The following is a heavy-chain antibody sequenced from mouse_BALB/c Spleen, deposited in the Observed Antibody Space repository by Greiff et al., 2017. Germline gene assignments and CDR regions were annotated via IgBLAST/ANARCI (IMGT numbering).Heavy chain of an antibody. CDR3: ARWGYYGSSPYAMDY. V-gene: IGHV3-8*02. CDR1: GDSITSGY. J-gene: IGHJ4*01. D-gene: IGHD1-1*01. CDR2: ISYSGST. Sequence: EVQRVESGPSLVKPSQTLSLTCSVTGDSITSGYWNWIRKFPGNKLEYMGYISYSGSTYYNPSLKSRISITRDTSKNQYYLQLNSVTTEDTATYYCARWGYYGSSPYAMDYWGQGTSVTVSS.